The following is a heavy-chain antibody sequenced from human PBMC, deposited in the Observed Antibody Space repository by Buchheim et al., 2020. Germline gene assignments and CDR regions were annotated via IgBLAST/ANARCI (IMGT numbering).Heavy chain of an antibody. CDR1: GFTFSSHW. CDR3: ARELYDSSGRIDY. V-gene: IGHV3-7*03. CDR2: IKQDGSEK. Sequence: EVQLVESGGGLVQPGGSLRLSCAASGFTFSSHWMSWVRQAPGKGLEWVANIKQDGSEKYYVDSVKGRFTISRDNAKNSLYLQMNSLRAEDTAVYYCARELYDSSGRIDYWGQGTL. J-gene: IGHJ4*02. D-gene: IGHD3-22*01.